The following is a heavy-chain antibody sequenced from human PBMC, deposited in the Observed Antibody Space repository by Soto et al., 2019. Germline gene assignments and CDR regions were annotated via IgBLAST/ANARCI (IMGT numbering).Heavy chain of an antibody. CDR1: GGSIRRYY. V-gene: IGHV4-4*07. J-gene: IGHJ6*02. D-gene: IGHD1-26*01. CDR2: IYTTGST. CDR3: AREGASGFGMDV. Sequence: PSETLSLTCNVSGGSIRRYYWSWIRQPAGKPLEWIGRIYTTGSTNYNPSLKSRVTMSIDTSKSQFSLKVSSVTAADTAVYYCAREGASGFGMDVWGQGTTVTV.